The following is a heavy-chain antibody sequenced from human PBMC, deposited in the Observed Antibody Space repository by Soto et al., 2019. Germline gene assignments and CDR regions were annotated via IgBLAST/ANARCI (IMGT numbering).Heavy chain of an antibody. V-gene: IGHV3-30*18. CDR1: GFTFSSYG. D-gene: IGHD4-17*01. CDR3: AKDAHYGDEYYYYYHMDV. Sequence: GGSLRLSCAASGFTFSSYGMHWVRQAPGKGLEWVAVISYDGSNKYYADSVKGRFTISRDNSKNTLYLQMNSLRAEDTAVYYCAKDAHYGDEYYYYYHMDVWGKGTTVTVSS. CDR2: ISYDGSNK. J-gene: IGHJ6*03.